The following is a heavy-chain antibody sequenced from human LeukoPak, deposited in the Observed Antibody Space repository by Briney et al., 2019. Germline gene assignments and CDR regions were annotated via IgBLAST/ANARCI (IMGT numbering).Heavy chain of an antibody. V-gene: IGHV3-21*01. J-gene: IGHJ6*02. CDR1: GFTFSSYS. CDR3: ARAGYCSSTSCYWDYYYGMDV. D-gene: IGHD2-2*01. CDR2: ISISSSYI. Sequence: GGSLRLSCAASGFTFSSYSMNWVRQALGKGLEWVSSISISSSYIYYADSVKGRFTISRDNAKNSLYLQMNSLRAEDTAVYYCARAGYCSSTSCYWDYYYGMDVWGQGTTVTVSS.